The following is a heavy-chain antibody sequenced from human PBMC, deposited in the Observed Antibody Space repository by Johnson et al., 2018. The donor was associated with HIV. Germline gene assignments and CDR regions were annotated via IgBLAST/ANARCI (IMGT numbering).Heavy chain of an antibody. CDR3: ARVRPYNWNDVHAFDI. V-gene: IGHV3-7*05. CDR2: IKQDGSEK. Sequence: VQLVESGGGLVQPGGSLRLSCAASGFTFSSYWMSWVHQAPGKGLEWVANIKQDGSEKYYVDSVKGRFTISRDNAKNSLYLQMNSLRAEDTAVYYCARVRPYNWNDVHAFDIWGQGTMVTVSS. CDR1: GFTFSSYW. D-gene: IGHD1-20*01. J-gene: IGHJ3*02.